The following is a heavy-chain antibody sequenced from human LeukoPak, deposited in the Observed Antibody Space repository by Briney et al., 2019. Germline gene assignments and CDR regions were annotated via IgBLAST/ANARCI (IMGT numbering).Heavy chain of an antibody. V-gene: IGHV4-34*01. Sequence: SETLSLTCAVYGGSFSGYYWSWIRQPPGKGLEWIGEINHSGSTNYNPSLKSRVTISVDTSKNQFSLKLSSVTAADTAVYYCARAPLYSSSSPDYYYYYMDVWGKGTTVTVSS. D-gene: IGHD6-6*01. CDR3: ARAPLYSSSSPDYYYYYMDV. CDR1: GGSFSGYY. CDR2: INHSGST. J-gene: IGHJ6*03.